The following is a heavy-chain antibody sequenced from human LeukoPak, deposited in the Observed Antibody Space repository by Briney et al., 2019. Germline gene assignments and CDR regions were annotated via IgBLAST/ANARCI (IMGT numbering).Heavy chain of an antibody. Sequence: GGSLRLSCAASGFTFSSYAMSWVRQAPGKGLEWVSAISGSGGSTYYADSVKGRFTISRDNSKNTLYLQMNSLRAEDTTVYYCAKDPYCGGDCYKYYFDYWGQGTLVTVSS. V-gene: IGHV3-23*01. CDR1: GFTFSSYA. CDR3: AKDPYCGGDCYKYYFDY. D-gene: IGHD2-21*02. J-gene: IGHJ4*02. CDR2: ISGSGGST.